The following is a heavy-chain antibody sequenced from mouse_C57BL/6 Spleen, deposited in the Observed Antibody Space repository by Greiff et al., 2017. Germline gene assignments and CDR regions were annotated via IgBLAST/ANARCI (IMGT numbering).Heavy chain of an antibody. D-gene: IGHD2-5*01. CDR3: ARPYSNYVWYFDV. V-gene: IGHV3-6*01. CDR1: GYSITSGYY. CDR2: ISYDGSN. Sequence: EVKVEESGPGLVKPSQSLSLTCSVTGYSITSGYYWNWIRQFPGNKLEWMGYISYDGSNNYNPSLKNRISITRDTSKNQFFLKLNSVTTEDTATYYCARPYSNYVWYFDVWGTGTTVTVSS. J-gene: IGHJ1*03.